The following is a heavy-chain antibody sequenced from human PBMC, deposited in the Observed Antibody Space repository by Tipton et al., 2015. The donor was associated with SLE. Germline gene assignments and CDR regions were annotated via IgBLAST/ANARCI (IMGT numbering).Heavy chain of an antibody. Sequence: SLRLSCAASGFTFDDYTMHWVRQAPGKGLEWVSLISWDVSSTYYADSVKGRFTISRDNSKNSLYLQMNSLRTEDTALYYRARATHSSGWYIDLWGRGTLVTVSS. J-gene: IGHJ2*01. V-gene: IGHV3-43*01. CDR3: ARATHSSGWYIDL. CDR1: GFTFDDYT. D-gene: IGHD6-19*01. CDR2: ISWDVSST.